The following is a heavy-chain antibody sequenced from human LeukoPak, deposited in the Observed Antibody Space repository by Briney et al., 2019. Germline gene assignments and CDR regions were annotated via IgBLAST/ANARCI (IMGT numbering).Heavy chain of an antibody. D-gene: IGHD6-13*01. Sequence: SETLSLTCTVYGGSFSSYYWSWIRQPPGKGLEWIGYIYYSGSTNYNPSLKSRVTISVDTSKNQFSPKLSSVTAADTAVYYCARRQLGSMYYYYMDVWGKGTTVTVSS. J-gene: IGHJ6*03. CDR3: ARRQLGSMYYYYMDV. V-gene: IGHV4-59*01. CDR1: GGSFSSYY. CDR2: IYYSGST.